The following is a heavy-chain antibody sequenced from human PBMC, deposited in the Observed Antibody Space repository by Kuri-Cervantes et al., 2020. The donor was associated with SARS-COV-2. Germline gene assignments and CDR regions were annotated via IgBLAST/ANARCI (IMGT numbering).Heavy chain of an antibody. CDR2: ISSSGSTI. Sequence: GGSLRLSCAASGFTFSSYSMSWIRQAPGKGLEWVSYISSSGSTIYYADSVKGRFTISRDNAKNSLYLQMNSLRAEDTAVYFCARETRERAARDYYYYYMDVWGNGTTVTVSS. V-gene: IGHV3-48*04. J-gene: IGHJ6*03. CDR1: GFTFSSYS. CDR3: ARETRERAARDYYYYYMDV. D-gene: IGHD6-25*01.